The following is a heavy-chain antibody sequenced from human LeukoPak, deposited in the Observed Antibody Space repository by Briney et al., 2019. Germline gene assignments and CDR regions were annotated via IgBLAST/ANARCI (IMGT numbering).Heavy chain of an antibody. CDR1: GFTFSSYA. Sequence: GGSLRLSCAAAGFTFSSYAMSWVRQAPGKGLEWVSAISGSGGITNYADSVKGRFTISRDTSKTTLYLQMSSLTADDTAVYYCAKDSSIVVVPAATSYDYWGQGTLVTVSS. V-gene: IGHV3-23*01. D-gene: IGHD2-2*01. J-gene: IGHJ4*02. CDR2: ISGSGGIT. CDR3: AKDSSIVVVPAATSYDY.